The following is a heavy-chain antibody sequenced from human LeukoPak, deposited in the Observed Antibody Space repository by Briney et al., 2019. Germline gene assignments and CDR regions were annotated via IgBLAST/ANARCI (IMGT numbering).Heavy chain of an antibody. CDR1: GFTFDDYA. CDR3: AKDLYSSSQGSPWFDP. V-gene: IGHV3-9*01. Sequence: PGGSLRLSCAASGFTFDDYAMHWVRQAPGKGLEWVSGISWNSGSIGYADSVKGRFTISRDNAKNSLDLQMNSLRAEDTALYYCAKDLYSSSQGSPWFDPWGQGTLVTVSS. D-gene: IGHD6-6*01. J-gene: IGHJ5*02. CDR2: ISWNSGSI.